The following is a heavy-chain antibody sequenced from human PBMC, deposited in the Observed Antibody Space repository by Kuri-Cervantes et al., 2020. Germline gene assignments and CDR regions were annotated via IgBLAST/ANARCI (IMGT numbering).Heavy chain of an antibody. V-gene: IGHV3-21*01. CDR2: ISGSSSLR. D-gene: IGHD2-21*01. CDR1: GFTFSRRT. Sequence: GESLKISCEGSGFTFSRRTLNWVRQAPGKGLEWLSSISGSSSLRYYSDSVKGRFTISRDNAKNSLYLQMNSLRAEDTAVYYCVRHRGEPLDYWGQGTLVTVSS. CDR3: VRHRGEPLDY. J-gene: IGHJ4*02.